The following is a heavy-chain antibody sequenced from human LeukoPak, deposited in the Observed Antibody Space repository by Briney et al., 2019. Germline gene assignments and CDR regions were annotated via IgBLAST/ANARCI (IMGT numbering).Heavy chain of an antibody. J-gene: IGHJ5*02. CDR2: INHSGST. Sequence: SETLSLTCAVYGGSFSGYYWSWIRQPPGKGLEWIGEINHSGSTNYNPSLKSRVTISVDTSKNQFSLKLSSVTAADTAVYYCARDVLLWLGEFQRDHWFDPWGQGTLVNVSS. CDR3: ARDVLLWLGEFQRDHWFDP. V-gene: IGHV4-34*01. D-gene: IGHD3-10*01. CDR1: GGSFSGYY.